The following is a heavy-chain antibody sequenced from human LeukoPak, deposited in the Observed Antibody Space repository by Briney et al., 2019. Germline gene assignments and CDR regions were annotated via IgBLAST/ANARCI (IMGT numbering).Heavy chain of an antibody. D-gene: IGHD1-26*01. CDR2: IYNDGSRT. CDR1: GFTFSSYW. V-gene: IGHV3-74*01. Sequence: GGSLRLSCAASGFTFSSYWMHWVRQAPGKGLVWVSRIYNDGSRTSYADSVKGRFTISRDNAKSTLYLQMNSLRVEDTAVYYCARVRVGSGTSHAADAFDIWGQGTMVTVSS. CDR3: ARVRVGSGTSHAADAFDI. J-gene: IGHJ3*02.